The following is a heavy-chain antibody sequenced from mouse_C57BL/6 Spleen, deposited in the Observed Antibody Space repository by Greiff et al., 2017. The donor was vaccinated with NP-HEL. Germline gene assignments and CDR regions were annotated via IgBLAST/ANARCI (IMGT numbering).Heavy chain of an antibody. V-gene: IGHV1-15*01. Sequence: VQLKQSGAELVRPGASVTLSCKASGYTFTDYEMHWVKQTPVHGLEWIGAIDPETGGTAYNQKFKGKAILTADKSSSTAYMELRSLTSEDSAVYYSTRGTTVVATPDYWGQGTTLTVSS. CDR2: IDPETGGT. CDR3: TRGTTVVATPDY. CDR1: GYTFTDYE. J-gene: IGHJ2*01. D-gene: IGHD1-1*01.